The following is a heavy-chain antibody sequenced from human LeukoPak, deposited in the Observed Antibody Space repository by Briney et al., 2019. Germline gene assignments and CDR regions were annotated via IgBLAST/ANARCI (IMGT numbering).Heavy chain of an antibody. CDR1: GFTFSSYS. CDR2: ISSSSSYI. V-gene: IGHV3-21*01. Sequence: GGSLRLSCAASGFTFSSYSMSWVRQAPGKGLEWVSSISSSSSYIYYADSVKGRFTISRDNAKNSLYLQMNSLRAEDTAVYYCAREVFPSGYSDYWGQGTLVTVSS. CDR3: AREVFPSGYSDY. J-gene: IGHJ4*02. D-gene: IGHD2-15*01.